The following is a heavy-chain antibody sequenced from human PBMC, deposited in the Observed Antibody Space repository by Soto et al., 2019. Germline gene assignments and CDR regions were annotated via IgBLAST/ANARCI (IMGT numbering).Heavy chain of an antibody. Sequence: GSLRLSCAASGFTVSSNYMSWVRQAPGKGLEWVSVIYSGGSTYYADSVKGRFTISRDNSKNTLYLQMNSLRAEDTAVYYCARDLASSSYYYYYMDVWGKGTTVTVSS. V-gene: IGHV3-53*01. CDR2: IYSGGST. D-gene: IGHD2-2*01. J-gene: IGHJ6*03. CDR1: GFTVSSNY. CDR3: ARDLASSSYYYYYMDV.